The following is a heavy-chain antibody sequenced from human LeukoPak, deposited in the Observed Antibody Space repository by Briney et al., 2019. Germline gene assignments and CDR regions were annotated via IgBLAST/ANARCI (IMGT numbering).Heavy chain of an antibody. V-gene: IGHV3-30*03. D-gene: IGHD3-3*01. J-gene: IGHJ4*02. CDR2: ISYDGSNK. CDR1: GFTFSSYG. Sequence: GGSLRLSCAASGFTFSSYGMHWVRQAPGKGLEWVAVISYDGSNKYYADSVKGRFTISRDNSKNTLYLQMNSLRAEDTAVYYCARDLLPHDFWSGYYGEYFDYWGQGTLVTVSS. CDR3: ARDLLPHDFWSGYYGEYFDY.